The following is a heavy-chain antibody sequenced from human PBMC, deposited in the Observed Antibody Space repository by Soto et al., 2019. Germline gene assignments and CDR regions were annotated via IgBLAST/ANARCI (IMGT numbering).Heavy chain of an antibody. CDR3: ARDPKTTGGQHWAFNYFDS. Sequence: RGALVVSCAASVFSFSISPMHWVGLAPGKGPDWVALISYDGTNKFYADSVKGRFTISRDNSKSTLYLHVDSLRPEDAAVYYCARDPKTTGGQHWAFNYFDSWGQGTMFTVSS. CDR2: ISYDGTNK. J-gene: IGHJ4*02. CDR1: VFSFSISP. V-gene: IGHV3-30-3*01. D-gene: IGHD2-8*02.